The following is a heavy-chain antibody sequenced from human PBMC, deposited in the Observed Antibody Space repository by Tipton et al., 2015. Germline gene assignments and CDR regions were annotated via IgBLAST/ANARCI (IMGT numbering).Heavy chain of an antibody. CDR1: GDSVRNGSHY. CDR3: AREVWYYDSSGYDY. J-gene: IGHJ4*02. CDR2: IYYSGST. Sequence: TLSLTCSISGDSVRNGSHYWGWIRQSPGKGLEWIGYIYYSGSTNYNPSLKSRVTISADTSKNQFSLRLSSVTAADTAVYYCAREVWYYDSSGYDYWGQGTLVTVSS. D-gene: IGHD3-22*01. V-gene: IGHV4-61*01.